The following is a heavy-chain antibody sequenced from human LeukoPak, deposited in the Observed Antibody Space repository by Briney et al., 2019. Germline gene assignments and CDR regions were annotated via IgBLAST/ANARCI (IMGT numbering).Heavy chain of an antibody. V-gene: IGHV3-48*01. CDR3: AKDRGSGSYYYYGMDV. J-gene: IGHJ6*02. D-gene: IGHD3-22*01. Sequence: PGGSLRLSCAASGFTFSTYNMNWVRQAPGKGLEWVSYINGRSSTIYYGASVKGRFTISRDNAKNSLYLQMNSLRAEDTAVYYCAKDRGSGSYYYYGMDVWGQGTTVTVSS. CDR1: GFTFSTYN. CDR2: INGRSSTI.